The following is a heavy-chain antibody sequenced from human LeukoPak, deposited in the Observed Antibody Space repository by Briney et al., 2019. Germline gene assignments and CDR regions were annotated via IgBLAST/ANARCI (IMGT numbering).Heavy chain of an antibody. CDR1: GYSISSGYY. J-gene: IGHJ5*02. Sequence: PSETLSLTCTVSGYSISSGYYWGWIRQPPGKGLEWIGSIYHSGSTYYNPSLKSRVTISVDTSKNQFSLKLSSVTAADTAVYYCARVGDCSSTSCYNNWFDPWGQGTLVTVSS. D-gene: IGHD2-2*02. V-gene: IGHV4-38-2*02. CDR3: ARVGDCSSTSCYNNWFDP. CDR2: IYHSGST.